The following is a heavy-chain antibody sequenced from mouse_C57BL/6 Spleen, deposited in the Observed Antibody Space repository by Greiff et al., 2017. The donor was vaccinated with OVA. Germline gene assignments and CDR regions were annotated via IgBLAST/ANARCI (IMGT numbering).Heavy chain of an antibody. D-gene: IGHD4-1*01. CDR1: GYTFTDYY. CDR2: INPNNGGT. Sequence: EVQLQQSGPELVKPGASVKISCKASGYTFTDYYMNWVKQSHGKSLEWIGDINPNNGGTSYNQKFKGKATLTVDKSSSTAYMELRSLTSEDSAVYYCARGLTGTLFDYWGQGTTLTVSS. J-gene: IGHJ2*01. V-gene: IGHV1-26*01. CDR3: ARGLTGTLFDY.